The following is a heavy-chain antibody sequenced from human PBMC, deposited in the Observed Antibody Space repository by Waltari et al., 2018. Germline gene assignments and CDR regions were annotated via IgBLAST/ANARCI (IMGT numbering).Heavy chain of an antibody. J-gene: IGHJ5*02. CDR3: ARPKWRTSWKMGEFDP. Sequence: QVQLQESGPGLVKPSETLSLTCIVSGGSISGNYWTWIRQPAGKGLEWIGLIYSSGSTNYHPSLKSRVAMSIDTSENQFSLKLTSVTAADTAVYYCARPKWRTSWKMGEFDPWGQGTLVTVSS. CDR2: IYSSGST. CDR1: GGSISGNY. V-gene: IGHV4-4*07. D-gene: IGHD2-2*01.